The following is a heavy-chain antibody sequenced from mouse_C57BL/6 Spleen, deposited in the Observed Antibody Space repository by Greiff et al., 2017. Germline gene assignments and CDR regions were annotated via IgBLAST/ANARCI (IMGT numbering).Heavy chain of an antibody. V-gene: IGHV5-17*01. D-gene: IGHD1-1*01. Sequence: EVKLMESGGGLVKPGWSLKLSCAASGFTFSDYGMHWVRQAPEKGLEWVAYISSGSSTIYYADTVKGRFTISRDNAKNTLFLQMTSLRSEDTAMYYCARPTYYYGSSLDYWGQGTTLTVSS. J-gene: IGHJ2*01. CDR2: ISSGSSTI. CDR1: GFTFSDYG. CDR3: ARPTYYYGSSLDY.